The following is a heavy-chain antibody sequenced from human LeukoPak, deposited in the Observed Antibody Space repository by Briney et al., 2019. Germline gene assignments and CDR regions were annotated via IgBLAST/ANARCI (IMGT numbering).Heavy chain of an antibody. D-gene: IGHD3-10*01. CDR3: ARGPYLSITMVRGVTDLYFDY. Sequence: GGSLRLSCAASGFTVSSNYMSWVRQAPGKGLEWVSVMYSGGSTYYADSVKGRFTISRDNSKNTLYLQMNSLRAEDTAVYYCARGPYLSITMVRGVTDLYFDYWGQGTLVTVSS. V-gene: IGHV3-53*01. CDR2: MYSGGST. J-gene: IGHJ4*02. CDR1: GFTVSSNY.